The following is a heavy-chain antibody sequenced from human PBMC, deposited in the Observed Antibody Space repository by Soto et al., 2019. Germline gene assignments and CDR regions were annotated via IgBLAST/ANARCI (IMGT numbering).Heavy chain of an antibody. CDR2: LSVSGDNT. CDR3: AKAGTHSYFDY. Sequence: EVQLLESGGGLVQPGGSLRLSCAASGFTFSSYAMTWVRQAPGQGLEWVSSLSVSGDNTYYADSVKGRFTISRDNSKNTFYLQMSSLSADDTAEYYCAKAGTHSYFDYWGQGTMVTVSS. V-gene: IGHV3-23*01. J-gene: IGHJ4*02. CDR1: GFTFSSYA. D-gene: IGHD1-1*01.